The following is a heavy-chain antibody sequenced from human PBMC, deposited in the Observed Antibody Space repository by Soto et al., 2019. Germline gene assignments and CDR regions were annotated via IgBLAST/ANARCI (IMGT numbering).Heavy chain of an antibody. D-gene: IGHD3-3*01. Sequence: LTCTVSGGSINTGDYYWTWIRQPRGKGLEWIGYIYYSGTTYYNPSLKSRVSLSLDTSKNHFSLRLTSVTAADTAVYYCARGVDFEGFSPYGMDVWGQGTTVTVSS. CDR2: IYYSGTT. CDR1: GGSINTGDYY. J-gene: IGHJ6*02. CDR3: ARGVDFEGFSPYGMDV. V-gene: IGHV4-30-4*01.